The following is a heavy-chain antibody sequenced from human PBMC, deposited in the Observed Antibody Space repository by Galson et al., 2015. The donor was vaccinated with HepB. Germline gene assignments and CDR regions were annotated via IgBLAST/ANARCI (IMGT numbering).Heavy chain of an antibody. D-gene: IGHD6-19*01. CDR2: IGGSGV. CDR1: GFSFSSYA. CDR3: APRGIPVE. J-gene: IGHJ6*04. V-gene: IGHV3-23*01. Sequence: SLRLSCAASGFSFSSYAMAWVRQAPGKGLEWVSVIGGSGVHYTDSVKGRFTISRDGSKNTLYLQMDSLRADDTAVYHCAPRGIPVEWGKGTTVTVSS.